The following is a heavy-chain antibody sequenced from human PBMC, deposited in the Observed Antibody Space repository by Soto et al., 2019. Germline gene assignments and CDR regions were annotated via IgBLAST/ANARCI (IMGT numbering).Heavy chain of an antibody. CDR1: GFIFSDYA. CDR3: ARTRMLAYYYGMDV. Sequence: QEQLVESGGGVVQPGRSLRLSCAASGFIFSDYAIHWVRQAPGEGLEWVAAISFDGSNIHYADSVKGRFTISRDNSENTLSLQMNSLGGEDTAVYYCARTRMLAYYYGMDVWGQGTTVTVSS. V-gene: IGHV3-30-3*01. J-gene: IGHJ6*02. CDR2: ISFDGSNI. D-gene: IGHD2-15*01.